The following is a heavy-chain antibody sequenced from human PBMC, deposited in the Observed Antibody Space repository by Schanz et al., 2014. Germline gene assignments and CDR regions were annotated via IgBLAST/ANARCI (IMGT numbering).Heavy chain of an antibody. V-gene: IGHV3-33*06. CDR3: VKDRTGSRSYYLAS. CDR2: VCYDGSKK. CDR1: GFTFSSYG. J-gene: IGHJ4*02. Sequence: LVESGGGVVQPGRSLRLSCAASGFTFSSYGMHWVRQVPGKGLEWVAVVCYDGSKKYYADSVKGRFTTSRDNSKNTMYLQMNSLRAEDTAVYYCVKDRTGSRSYYLASWGQGTQVTVSS.